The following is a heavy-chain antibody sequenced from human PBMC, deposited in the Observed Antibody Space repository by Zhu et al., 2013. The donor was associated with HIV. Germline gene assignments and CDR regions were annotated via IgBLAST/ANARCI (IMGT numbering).Heavy chain of an antibody. J-gene: IGHJ4*02. V-gene: IGHV1-18*01. CDR3: ARGVSGSYHSPLNY. CDR2: INTYNGHT. CDR1: GYTFTTYG. D-gene: IGHD3-10*01. Sequence: QAQLVQSGGEMKKPGAAVTVSCKASGYTFTTYGITWVRQAPGQGLEWMGWINTYNGHTNYAQNLQGRVTMTTDTSTNTAYMELRSLTSDDTAVYYCARGVSGSYHSPLNYWGQGTLVTVSS.